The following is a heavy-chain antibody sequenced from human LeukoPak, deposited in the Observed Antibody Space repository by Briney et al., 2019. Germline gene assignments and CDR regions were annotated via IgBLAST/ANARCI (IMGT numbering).Heavy chain of an antibody. CDR3: ARVSVYCSRTSCYADY. Sequence: GASVKVSCKASGYTFTGYYMHWVRQAPGQGLEWMGWINPNSGGTNYAQKLQGRVTMTTDTSTSTAYMELRSLRSDDTAVYYCARVSVYCSRTSCYADYWGQGTLVTVSS. J-gene: IGHJ4*02. CDR1: GYTFTGYY. D-gene: IGHD2-2*01. CDR2: INPNSGGT. V-gene: IGHV1-2*02.